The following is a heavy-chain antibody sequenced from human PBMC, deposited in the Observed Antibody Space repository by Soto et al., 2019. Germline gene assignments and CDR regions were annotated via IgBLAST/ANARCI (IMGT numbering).Heavy chain of an antibody. Sequence: GGSLRVSCAASGFTFSSYAMSWVRQAPGKGLEWVSAISGTGGTTYYADSVKGRFTISRDNAKNSLYLQLTTLRAEDTGVYYCARDPDPESSYRYFDSWGQGTLVTVSS. D-gene: IGHD2-2*01. V-gene: IGHV3-23*01. CDR2: ISGTGGTT. CDR3: ARDPDPESSYRYFDS. CDR1: GFTFSSYA. J-gene: IGHJ4*02.